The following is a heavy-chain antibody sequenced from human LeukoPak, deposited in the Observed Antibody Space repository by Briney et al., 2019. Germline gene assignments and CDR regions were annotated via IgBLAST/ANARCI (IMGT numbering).Heavy chain of an antibody. D-gene: IGHD1-26*01. V-gene: IGHV1-18*01. CDR2: VSAYNGNT. J-gene: IGHJ4*02. CDR3: ARVIVGATTADY. Sequence: ASVKVSCKASGYTFTSYGISWVRQAPGQGLEWMGWVSAYNGNTNYAQKPQGRVTMTTDTSTSTAYMELRSLRSDDTAVYYCARVIVGATTADYWGQGTLVTVSS. CDR1: GYTFTSYG.